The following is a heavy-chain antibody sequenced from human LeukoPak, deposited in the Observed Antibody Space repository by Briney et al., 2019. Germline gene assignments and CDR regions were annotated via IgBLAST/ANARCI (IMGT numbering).Heavy chain of an antibody. CDR2: MKEDGSDI. V-gene: IGHV3-7*01. D-gene: IGHD3-10*01. J-gene: IGHJ4*02. CDR1: GFTIDRTT. Sequence: GSLRLSCVASGFTIDRTTMSWVRQAPGKGLEWVANMKEDGSDIYYVDSVRGRFTISRDNAKKSVYLQMNSLRAEDTGVYYCARGGRGYFDFWGQGSLVTVSS. CDR3: ARGGRGYFDF.